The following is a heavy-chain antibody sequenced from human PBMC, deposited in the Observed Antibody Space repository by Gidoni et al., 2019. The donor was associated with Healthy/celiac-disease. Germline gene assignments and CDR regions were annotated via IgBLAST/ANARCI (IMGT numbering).Heavy chain of an antibody. CDR3: ARGGGYDFWSGPTYYYYGMDV. CDR2: IYYSGST. V-gene: IGHV4-59*08. CDR1: GGSISSYY. J-gene: IGHJ6*02. Sequence: QVQLQESGPGLVKPSETLSLTCTVSGGSISSYYWRWLRQPPGKGLEWIGYIYYSGSTNYNPSLKSRVTISVDTSKNQFSLKLSSVTAADTAVYYCARGGGYDFWSGPTYYYYGMDVWGQGTTVTVSS. D-gene: IGHD3-3*01.